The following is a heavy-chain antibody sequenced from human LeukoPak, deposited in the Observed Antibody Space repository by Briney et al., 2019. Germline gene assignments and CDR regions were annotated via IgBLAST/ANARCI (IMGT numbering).Heavy chain of an antibody. V-gene: IGHV3-30*18. CDR1: GFTFSSYG. CDR3: AKDRLRQQLVRNYFDY. Sequence: GGSLRLSCAASGFTFSSYGMHWVRQAPGKGLEWVAVISYDGSNKYYADSVKGRFTISRDNSKNTLYLQMNSLRAEDTAVYYCAKDRLRQQLVRNYFDYWGQGTLVTVSS. J-gene: IGHJ4*02. CDR2: ISYDGSNK. D-gene: IGHD6-13*01.